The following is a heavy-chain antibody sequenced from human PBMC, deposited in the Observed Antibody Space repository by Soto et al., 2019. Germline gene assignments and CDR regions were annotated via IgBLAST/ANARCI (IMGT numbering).Heavy chain of an antibody. CDR1: GFTFSDHA. V-gene: IGHV3-23*01. Sequence: GGSLRLSCAVSGFTFSDHAMAWVRQAPGKGLEWVATTSNNGDRTFYADSVRGRFTVSRDRSNNTLYLQMNSLRAEDTAVYFCARPPLYSNGGYFDSWGQGTLVTVSS. D-gene: IGHD6-19*01. J-gene: IGHJ4*02. CDR2: TSNNGDRT. CDR3: ARPPLYSNGGYFDS.